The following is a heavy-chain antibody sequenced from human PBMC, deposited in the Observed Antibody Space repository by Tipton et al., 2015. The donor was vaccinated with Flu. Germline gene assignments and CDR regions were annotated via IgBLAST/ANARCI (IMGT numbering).Heavy chain of an antibody. CDR2: MYVSGST. CDR1: GGSMSSFY. V-gene: IGHV4-4*07. CDR3: ARGSGSGTDVTFYF. D-gene: IGHD3-10*01. Sequence: TLSFTCTVSGGSMSSFYWTWIRQPAGKGLEWIGRMYVSGSTKYNPSLKSRVTMSVDTSKNQFSLKLSSVTAADTAVYYCARGSGSGTDVTFYFWGQGTLVTVSS. J-gene: IGHJ4*02.